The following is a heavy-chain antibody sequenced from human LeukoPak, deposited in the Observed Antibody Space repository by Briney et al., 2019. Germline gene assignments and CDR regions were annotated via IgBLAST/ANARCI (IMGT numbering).Heavy chain of an antibody. Sequence: GASVRVSCTASGYTFTIYAMHWVRQAPGQRLEWMGWINAGNGNTKYSQKFQGRVTITRDTSASTAYMELSSLRSEDTAVYYCARSGYCSSTSCPGGYFQHWGQGTLVTVSS. V-gene: IGHV1-3*01. D-gene: IGHD2-2*01. CDR1: GYTFTIYA. CDR2: INAGNGNT. J-gene: IGHJ1*01. CDR3: ARSGYCSSTSCPGGYFQH.